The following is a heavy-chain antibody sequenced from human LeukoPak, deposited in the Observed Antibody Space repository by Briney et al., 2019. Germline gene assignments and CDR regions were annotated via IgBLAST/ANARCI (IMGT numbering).Heavy chain of an antibody. CDR3: AKDDYGMDV. J-gene: IGHJ6*02. Sequence: GGSLRLPCAASGFTFSLYDMHWVRQAPGKGLEWVAVISYDGGSKYYADSVKGRFTIPRDNSKNTLYLQMNSLGAEDTAVYYCAKDDYGMDVWGQGTTVTVSS. V-gene: IGHV3-30*18. CDR1: GFTFSLYD. CDR2: ISYDGGSK.